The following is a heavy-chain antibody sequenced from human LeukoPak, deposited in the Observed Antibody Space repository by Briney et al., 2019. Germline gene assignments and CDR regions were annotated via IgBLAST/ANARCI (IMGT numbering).Heavy chain of an antibody. CDR2: ITTETAGGTP. D-gene: IGHD1-14*01. J-gene: IGHJ4*02. CDR3: TTDRFN. V-gene: IGHV3-15*01. Sequence: GGSLRLSCVGSGFTFSNAYISWVRQAPGKGLEWVGRITTETAGGTPDYAAPVKGRFTMSRDDSKNTVYLQMNSLKTEDTAVYYCTTDRFNWGQGILVTVSS. CDR1: GFTFSNAY.